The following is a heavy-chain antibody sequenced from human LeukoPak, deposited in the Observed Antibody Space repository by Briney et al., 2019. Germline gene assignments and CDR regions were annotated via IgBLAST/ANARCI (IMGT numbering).Heavy chain of an antibody. J-gene: IGHJ6*03. Sequence: GGSLRLSCAASGFTFSSFGMNWVRQAPGKGLEWISYVSISSSTIYYADSVKGRFTISRDNAKNSLYLQMNSLRAEDTAVYYCARSGVGLPYYYYYMDVWGKGTTVTISS. CDR2: VSISSSTI. D-gene: IGHD1-14*01. V-gene: IGHV3-48*04. CDR3: ARSGVGLPYYYYYMDV. CDR1: GFTFSSFG.